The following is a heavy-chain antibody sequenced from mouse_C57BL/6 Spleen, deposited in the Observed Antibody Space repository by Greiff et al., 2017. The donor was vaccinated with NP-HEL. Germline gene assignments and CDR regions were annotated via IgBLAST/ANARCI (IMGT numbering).Heavy chain of an antibody. CDR3: ARRYDYYNYYAMDY. CDR1: GFTFSDYG. J-gene: IGHJ4*01. V-gene: IGHV5-17*01. CDR2: ISSGSSTI. D-gene: IGHD2-4*01. Sequence: EVKLVESGGGLVKPGGSLKLSCAASGFTFSDYGMHWVRQAPEKGLEWVAYISSGSSTIYYADTVKGRFTISRDNAKNTLFLQMTSLRSEDTAMYYCARRYDYYNYYAMDYWGQGTSVTVSS.